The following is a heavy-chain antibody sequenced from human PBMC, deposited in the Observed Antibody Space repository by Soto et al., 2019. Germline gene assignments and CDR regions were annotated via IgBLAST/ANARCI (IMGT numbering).Heavy chain of an antibody. CDR3: ARVYGSGSYYNWFDP. CDR1: GGSISSGDYY. CDR2: IYYSGST. J-gene: IGHJ5*02. D-gene: IGHD3-10*01. Sequence: SETLSLTCTVSGGSISSGDYYWSWIRQPPGKGLEWIGYIYYSGSTYYNPSLKSRVTISVDTSKNQFSLKLSSVTAADTAVYYCARVYGSGSYYNWFDPWGQGTLVTVSS. V-gene: IGHV4-30-4*01.